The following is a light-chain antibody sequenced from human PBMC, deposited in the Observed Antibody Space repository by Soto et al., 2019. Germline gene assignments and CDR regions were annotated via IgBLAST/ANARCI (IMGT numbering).Light chain of an antibody. CDR1: QGISSA. CDR3: QKFNSYPIT. V-gene: IGKV1-13*02. Sequence: AIQLTQSPSSLSASVGDRVTITCRASQGISSALAGYQQKPGKAPKLLIYDASSLESGVPSRFSGSGSGTDFTPTISSLQPEDFATYYCQKFNSYPITFGQGTRLEIK. CDR2: DAS. J-gene: IGKJ5*01.